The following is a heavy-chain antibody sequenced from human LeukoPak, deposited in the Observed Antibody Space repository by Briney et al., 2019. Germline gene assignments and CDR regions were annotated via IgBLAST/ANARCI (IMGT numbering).Heavy chain of an antibody. J-gene: IGHJ4*02. CDR1: GGSISSGGYS. CDR2: IYHSGST. V-gene: IGHV4-30-2*01. D-gene: IGHD4-17*01. CDR3: ARSDAVTPAGLDY. Sequence: PSETLSLTCTVSGGSISSGGYSWSWIRQPPGKGLEWIGYIYHSGSTYYNPSLKSRVTISVDRSKNQFSLKLSSVTAADTAVYYSARSDAVTPAGLDYWGQGTLVTVSS.